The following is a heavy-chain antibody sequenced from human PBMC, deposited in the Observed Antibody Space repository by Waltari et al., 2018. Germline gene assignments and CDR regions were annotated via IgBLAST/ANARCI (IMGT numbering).Heavy chain of an antibody. CDR2: IYTSGST. D-gene: IGHD3-22*01. J-gene: IGHJ3*02. CDR3: ARDQLLYYYDSSGYFDAFDS. CDR1: GGSLSSYY. Sequence: QVQLQESGPGLVKPSETLSLTCTVPGGSLSSYYWSWIRQPAGKGLEWIGRIYTSGSTNYNPSLKSRVTMSVDTSKNQFSLKLSSVTAADTAVYYCARDQLLYYYDSSGYFDAFDSWGQGTMVTVSS. V-gene: IGHV4-4*07.